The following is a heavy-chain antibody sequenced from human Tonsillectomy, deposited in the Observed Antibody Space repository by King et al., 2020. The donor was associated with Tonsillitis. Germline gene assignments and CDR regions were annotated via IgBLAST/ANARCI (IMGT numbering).Heavy chain of an antibody. V-gene: IGHV1-2*04. CDR3: ARGHYDILTGHFDY. CDR1: GYTFTCYY. Sequence: QLVQSGAEVKKPGASVKVSCKASGYTFTCYYMHWVRQAPGQGLEWMGWINPNSGGTYYAQKFKGWVTMTRDTSMSTAYMELSRLRSDDTAVYYCARGHYDILTGHFDYWGQGTLVTVSS. CDR2: INPNSGGT. D-gene: IGHD3-9*01. J-gene: IGHJ4*02.